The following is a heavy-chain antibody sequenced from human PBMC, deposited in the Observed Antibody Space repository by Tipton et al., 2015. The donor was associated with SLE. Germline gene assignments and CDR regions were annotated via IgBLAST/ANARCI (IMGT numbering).Heavy chain of an antibody. CDR2: ISTYNGNT. V-gene: IGHV1-18*01. J-gene: IGHJ4*02. CDR1: GYTFTSYA. CDR3: ASVLTLGTSLLTFDY. D-gene: IGHD7-27*01. Sequence: QLVQSGAEVKKPGASVKVSCKASGYTFTSYAISWVRRAPGQGLEWMGWISTYNGNTNYAQKLQGRVTMTTDTSTSTAYMELRSLRSDDTAVYYCASVLTLGTSLLTFDYWGQGTLVTVSS.